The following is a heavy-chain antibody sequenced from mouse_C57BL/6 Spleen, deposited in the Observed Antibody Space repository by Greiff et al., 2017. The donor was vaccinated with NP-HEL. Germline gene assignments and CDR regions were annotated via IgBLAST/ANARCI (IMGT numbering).Heavy chain of an antibody. D-gene: IGHD1-1*01. CDR2: ISSGSSTI. V-gene: IGHV5-17*01. CDR1: GFTFSDYG. CDR3: ARKLRGDY. Sequence: EVKLVESGGGLVKPGGSLKLSCAASGFTFSDYGMHWVRQAPEQGLEWVAYISSGSSTIYYADTVKGRFTNSRDNAKNTLFLQMTSLRSEDTAMYYCARKLRGDYWGQGTTLTVSS. J-gene: IGHJ2*01.